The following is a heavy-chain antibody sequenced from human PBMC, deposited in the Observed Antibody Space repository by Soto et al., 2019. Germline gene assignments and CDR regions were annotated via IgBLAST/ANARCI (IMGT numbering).Heavy chain of an antibody. Sequence: QVQLVQSGAEVKKPGASVKVSCKASGYTFTGYYMHWVRQAPGQGLEWMGWLNPNSGGTNYAQKFQGRVTMTRDTSISTAYMELSRLRSDDTAVYYCARDSHNRPDVYYGMDVWGQGTTVTVSS. V-gene: IGHV1-2*02. CDR1: GYTFTGYY. CDR2: LNPNSGGT. CDR3: ARDSHNRPDVYYGMDV. D-gene: IGHD1-20*01. J-gene: IGHJ6*02.